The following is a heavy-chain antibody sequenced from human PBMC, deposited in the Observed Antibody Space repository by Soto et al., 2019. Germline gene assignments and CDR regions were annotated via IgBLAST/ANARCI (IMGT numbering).Heavy chain of an antibody. CDR3: ATSARYCSSTSCSGTFDY. J-gene: IGHJ4*02. CDR2: ISYDGSNK. D-gene: IGHD2-2*01. CDR1: GFTFSSYA. Sequence: GSLRLSCAASGFTFSSYAMHWVRQAPGKGLEWVAVISYDGSNKYYADSVKGRFTISRDNSKNTLYLQMNSLRAEDTAVYYCATSARYCSSTSCSGTFDYWGQGTLVTVSS. V-gene: IGHV3-30-3*01.